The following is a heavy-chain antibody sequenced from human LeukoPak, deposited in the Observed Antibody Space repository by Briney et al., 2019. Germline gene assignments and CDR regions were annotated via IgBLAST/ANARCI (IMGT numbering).Heavy chain of an antibody. CDR3: AKAIDTMVRGVIIPWFDP. V-gene: IGHV3-30*18. CDR2: ISYDGSNK. D-gene: IGHD3-10*01. CDR1: GFTFSSYG. J-gene: IGHJ5*02. Sequence: PGRSLRLSCAASGFTFSSYGLHWVRQAPGKGLEWVGLISYDGSNKYYADSVKGRFTISRDNSKNTLYLQMNSLRAEDTAVYYCAKAIDTMVRGVIIPWFDPWGQGTLVTVSS.